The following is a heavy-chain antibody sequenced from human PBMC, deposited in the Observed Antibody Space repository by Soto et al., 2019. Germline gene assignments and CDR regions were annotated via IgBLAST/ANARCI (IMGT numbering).Heavy chain of an antibody. D-gene: IGHD5-18*01. J-gene: IGHJ6*02. CDR1: GGTFSSYT. CDR3: SRVFGGYSYGYEDYYYGMDV. Sequence: EASVKVSCKASGGTFSSYTISWVRQAPGQGLEWMGRIIPILGIANYAQKFQGRVTITADKSTSTAYMELSSLRSEDTAVYYCSRVFGGYSYGYEDYYYGMDVWCQGTTVTVFS. CDR2: IIPILGIA. V-gene: IGHV1-69*02.